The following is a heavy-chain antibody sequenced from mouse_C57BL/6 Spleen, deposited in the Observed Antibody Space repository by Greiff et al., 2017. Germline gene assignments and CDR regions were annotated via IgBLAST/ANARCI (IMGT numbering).Heavy chain of an antibody. V-gene: IGHV5-17*01. CDR1: GFTFSDYG. D-gene: IGHD4-1*01. Sequence: DVKLVESGGGLVKPGGSLKLSCAASGFTFSDYGMHWVRQAPEKGLEWVAYISSGSSTIYYADTVKGRFTISRDNAKNTLFLQMTSLRSEDTAMYYCARSTGTRNFDYWGQGTTLTVSS. CDR2: ISSGSSTI. CDR3: ARSTGTRNFDY. J-gene: IGHJ2*01.